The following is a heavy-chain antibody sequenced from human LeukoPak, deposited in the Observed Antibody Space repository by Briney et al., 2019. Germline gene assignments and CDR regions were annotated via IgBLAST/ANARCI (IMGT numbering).Heavy chain of an antibody. CDR3: VTAVSRDSGGSYVIDY. V-gene: IGHV4-39*02. CDR2: IYYSGST. CDR1: GGPTSTSSTH. Sequence: SETLSLTRTVSGGPTSTSSTHWGWVRQPPGKGLEWIGSIYYSGSTYYSPSLKSRVTISVDTSKNHLYLWQTSVTAADTAVYYCVTAVSRDSGGSYVIDYWGQGTLVTVSS. D-gene: IGHD6-19*01. J-gene: IGHJ4*02.